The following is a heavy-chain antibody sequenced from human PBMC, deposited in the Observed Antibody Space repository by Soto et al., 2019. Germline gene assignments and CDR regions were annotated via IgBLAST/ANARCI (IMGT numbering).Heavy chain of an antibody. V-gene: IGHV1-18*01. J-gene: IGHJ6*03. CDR2: ISAFNGNT. D-gene: IGHD6-19*01. CDR3: ARDRGVAPPVAGNTHYYYCLDV. CDR1: GYSFTNYG. Sequence: QDQLLQSGAEVKKPGASVTVSCKASGYSFTNYGITWVRQAPGQGLEWMGWISAFNGNTHYAQKLQGRVTMTTDASTSTAFFELRSLGSDDTAVYYCARDRGVAPPVAGNTHYYYCLDVWGKGTTVTVSS.